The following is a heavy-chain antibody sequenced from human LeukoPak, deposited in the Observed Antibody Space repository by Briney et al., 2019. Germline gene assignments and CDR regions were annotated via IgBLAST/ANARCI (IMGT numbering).Heavy chain of an antibody. CDR2: INSNSGGT. V-gene: IGHV1-2*06. J-gene: IGHJ4*02. Sequence: GASVKVSCKASGYSFSDHSMHWVRQAPGQGLEWMGRINSNSGGTSYAQNFQGRVTMTRDTSISTAYMEVSGLTSDDTAVYYCARGGSGSGYLYYFDSWGQGTLVSVSS. D-gene: IGHD3-10*01. CDR3: ARGGSGSGYLYYFDS. CDR1: GYSFSDHS.